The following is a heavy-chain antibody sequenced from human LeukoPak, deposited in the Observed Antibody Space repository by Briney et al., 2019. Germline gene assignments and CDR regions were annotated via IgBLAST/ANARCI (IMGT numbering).Heavy chain of an antibody. CDR3: ARDNGDYDFWSGYNFDWFDP. V-gene: IGHV4-30-4*07. CDR1: GGSISSGGYS. CDR2: IYYSGST. J-gene: IGHJ5*02. D-gene: IGHD3-3*01. Sequence: SETLSLTCAVSGGSISSGGYSWSWIRQPPGKGLEWIGYIYYSGSTYYNPSLKSRVTISVDTSKNQFSLKLSSVTAADTAVYYCARDNGDYDFWSGYNFDWFDPWGQGTLVTVSS.